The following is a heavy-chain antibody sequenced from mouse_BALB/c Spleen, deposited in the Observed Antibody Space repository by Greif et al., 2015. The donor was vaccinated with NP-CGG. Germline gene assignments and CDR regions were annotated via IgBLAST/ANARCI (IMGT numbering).Heavy chain of an antibody. CDR2: IYPGDGDT. J-gene: IGHJ3*01. Sequence: QVQLQQPGAELARPGASVKLSCKASGYTFTSYWMQWVKQRPGQGLEWIGAIYPGDGDTRYTQKFKGKATLTADKSSSTAYMQLSSVSSEDAAVYYFARGGVSLRLGFAYWGQGTLVTVSA. CDR1: GYTFTSYW. D-gene: IGHD1-2*01. CDR3: ARGGVSLRLGFAY. V-gene: IGHV1-87*01.